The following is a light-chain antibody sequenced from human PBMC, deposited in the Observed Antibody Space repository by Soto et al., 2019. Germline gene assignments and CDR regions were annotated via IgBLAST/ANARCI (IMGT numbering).Light chain of an antibody. CDR2: GNS. CDR1: SSNIGAGYD. J-gene: IGLJ1*01. CDR3: QSYESSLGYV. V-gene: IGLV1-40*01. Sequence: QSVLTQPPSVSGAPGQRVTXSCTGSSSNIGAGYDVHWYQQLPGRAPKLLIYGNSNRPSGVPDRFSGSKSGTSASLAITGLQAEDEADYYCQSYESSLGYVFGTGTKVTVL.